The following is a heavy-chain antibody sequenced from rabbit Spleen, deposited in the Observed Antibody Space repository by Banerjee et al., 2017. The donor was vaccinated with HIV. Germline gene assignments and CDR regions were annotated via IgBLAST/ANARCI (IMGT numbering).Heavy chain of an antibody. Sequence: QLKESAGGLVQPGGSLTLSCKASGIDFTNYYISWVRQAPGKGLEWIGIIYAAKGSTDYASWVNGRFTISSDNAQSTVDLKMTSLTAADTATYFCARDLVAVIGWNFNLWGQGTLVTVS. J-gene: IGHJ4*01. D-gene: IGHD1-1*01. CDR3: ARDLVAVIGWNFNL. CDR2: IYAAKGST. CDR1: GIDFTNYY. V-gene: IGHV1S7*01.